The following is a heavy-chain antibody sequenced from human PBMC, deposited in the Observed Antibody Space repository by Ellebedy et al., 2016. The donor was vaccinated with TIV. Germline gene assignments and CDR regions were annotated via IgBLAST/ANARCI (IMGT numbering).Heavy chain of an antibody. V-gene: IGHV7-4-1*02. Sequence: AASVKVSCKASRYTFTNYAINWVRQAPGQGLEWMGWIHTNTGNPTYAQGFTGRFVFSSDTSVSTAYLQISSLKAEDTAVYYCARDRIAKDRITAGDYNCFDPWGQGTPVTVSS. CDR2: IHTNTGNP. CDR1: RYTFTNYA. CDR3: ARDRIAKDRITAGDYNCFDP. J-gene: IGHJ5*02. D-gene: IGHD6-13*01.